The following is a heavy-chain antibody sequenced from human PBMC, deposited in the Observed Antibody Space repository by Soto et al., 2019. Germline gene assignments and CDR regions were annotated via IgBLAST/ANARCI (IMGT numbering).Heavy chain of an antibody. CDR2: ISGSGEST. CDR3: AKDLRYQSRGLEY. V-gene: IGHV3-23*01. J-gene: IGHJ4*02. Sequence: EVQLLESGGGLEQPGGSLRLSCAASGFSFSEYSMSWVRQAPGRGLEWVSGISGSGESTFYADSVRGRFTVSRDNSKNMVYLQMDSLRGEDTAVYYCAKDLRYQSRGLEYWGQGTLVTVSS. CDR1: GFSFSEYS. D-gene: IGHD3-9*01.